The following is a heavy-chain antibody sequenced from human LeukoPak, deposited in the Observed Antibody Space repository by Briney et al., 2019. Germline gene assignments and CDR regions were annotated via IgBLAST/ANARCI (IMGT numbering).Heavy chain of an antibody. Sequence: GGSLRLSCAASGFPFSAYEMNWVRQAPGKGLEWVSYIAGSDTTTYYADSVKGRFTISRDNSKNTLYLQMNSLRPEDTAVYYCAVGYSHFDYWGQGTLVTVSS. D-gene: IGHD5-24*01. CDR3: AVGYSHFDY. CDR1: GFPFSAYE. CDR2: IAGSDTTT. V-gene: IGHV3-48*03. J-gene: IGHJ4*02.